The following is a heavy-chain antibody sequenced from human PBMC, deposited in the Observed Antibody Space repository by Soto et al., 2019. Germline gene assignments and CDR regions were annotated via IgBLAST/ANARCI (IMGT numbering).Heavy chain of an antibody. V-gene: IGHV3-74*01. CDR3: GTTFEY. CDR2: INNDVSRT. Sequence: GGSLRLSCAASGFTFSNYWMHWVRQVPGEGLVWVSSINNDVSRTWYADSVRGRIAMSRDNARNLVYLQMNSLRAQDTDVYYCGTTFEYWGQGALVTVSS. D-gene: IGHD1-26*01. CDR1: GFTFSNYW. J-gene: IGHJ4*02.